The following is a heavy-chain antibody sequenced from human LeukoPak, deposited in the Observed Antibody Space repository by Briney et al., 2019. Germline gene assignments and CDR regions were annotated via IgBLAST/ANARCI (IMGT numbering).Heavy chain of an antibody. CDR1: RFSFTKAW. CDR2: IKSKSDGETT. J-gene: IGHJ5*02. Sequence: PGGSLRLSCAASRFSFTKAWMTWVRQAPGKGLEWVGRIKSKSDGETTDYAAPVKGRFTISRDDSKRTVYLQMNSLKPEDTGVYYCTTDEYCIGGSCYSYGWFDPWGQGTWVTVSS. V-gene: IGHV3-15*01. CDR3: TTDEYCIGGSCYSYGWFDP. D-gene: IGHD2-15*01.